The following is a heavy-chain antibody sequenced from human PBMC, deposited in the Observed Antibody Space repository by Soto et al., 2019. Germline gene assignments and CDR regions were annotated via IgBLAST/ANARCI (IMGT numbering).Heavy chain of an antibody. CDR2: IYYSGST. J-gene: IGHJ5*02. Sequence: QVQLQESGPGLVKPSETLSLTCTVSGGSISSYYWSWIRQPPGKGLEWSGYIYYSGSTNYNPSLKSRVTISVDTSKNQFSLKLSSVTAADTAVYYCARDYCSGGSCYSRSRKGGYNWFDPWGLGTLVTVSS. D-gene: IGHD2-15*01. V-gene: IGHV4-59*01. CDR3: ARDYCSGGSCYSRSRKGGYNWFDP. CDR1: GGSISSYY.